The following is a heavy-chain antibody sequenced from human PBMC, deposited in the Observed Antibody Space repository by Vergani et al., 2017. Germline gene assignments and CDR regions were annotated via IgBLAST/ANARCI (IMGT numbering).Heavy chain of an antibody. D-gene: IGHD3-10*01. CDR1: GFTFSSYG. J-gene: IGHJ4*02. CDR3: ARWGVAGTRTGRAQMDY. Sequence: QVQLVESGGGVVQPGRSLRLSCAASGFTFSSYGMHWVRQAPGKGLEWVAVIWYDGSNKYYADSVKGRFTISRDNSKNTLYLQMNSLRAEDTAVYYCARWGVAGTRTGRAQMDYWGQGTLVTVSS. V-gene: IGHV3-33*01. CDR2: IWYDGSNK.